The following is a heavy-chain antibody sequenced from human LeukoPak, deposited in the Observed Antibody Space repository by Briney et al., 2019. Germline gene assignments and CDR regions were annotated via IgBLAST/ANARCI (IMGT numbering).Heavy chain of an antibody. D-gene: IGHD3-3*01. CDR2: IIPILGIA. J-gene: IGHJ4*02. CDR1: GGTFSSYT. Sequence: GASVKVSCKASGGTFSSYTISWVRQAPGQGLEWMGRIIPILGIANYAQKFQGRVTITADKSTSTAYMELSSLRSEDSAVYYCAILSITIFGVVINDYWGQGTPVTVSS. CDR3: AILSITIFGVVINDY. V-gene: IGHV1-69*02.